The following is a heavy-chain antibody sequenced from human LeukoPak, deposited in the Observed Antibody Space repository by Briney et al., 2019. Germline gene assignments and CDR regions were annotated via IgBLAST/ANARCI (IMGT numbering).Heavy chain of an antibody. CDR3: ARDMRARGYNWLDP. CDR2: IYSGGST. Sequence: GGSLRLSCAASGFTVSSNYMSWVRQAPGKGLEWVSAIYSGGSTYYADSVKGRFTISRDNSKNTLYLQMNSLRAEDTAVYYCARDMRARGYNWLDPWGQGTLLTVSS. CDR1: GFTVSSNY. V-gene: IGHV3-66*02. J-gene: IGHJ5*02. D-gene: IGHD1-26*01.